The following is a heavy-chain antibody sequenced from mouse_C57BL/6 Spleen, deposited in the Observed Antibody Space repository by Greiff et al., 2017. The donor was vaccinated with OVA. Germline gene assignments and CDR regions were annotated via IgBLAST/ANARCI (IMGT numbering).Heavy chain of an antibody. CDR2: INPNNGGT. J-gene: IGHJ3*01. CDR1: GYTFTDYY. V-gene: IGHV1-26*01. CDR3: ARGNYYYGSSYLAWFAY. D-gene: IGHD1-1*01. Sequence: VQLQQSGPELVKPGASVKISCKASGYTFTDYYMNWVKQSHGKSLEWIGDINPNNGGTSYNQKFKGKATLTVDKSSSTAYMELRSLTSEDSAVYYCARGNYYYGSSYLAWFAYWGQGTLVTVSA.